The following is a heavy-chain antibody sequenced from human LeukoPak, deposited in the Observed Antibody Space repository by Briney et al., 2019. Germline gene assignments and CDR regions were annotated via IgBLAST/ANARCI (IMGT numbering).Heavy chain of an antibody. Sequence: ASVKVSCKASGYTFTGYYMHWVRQAPGQGLEWMGWINPNSGGTNYAQKFQGWVTMTRDTSISTAYMELSRLRSDDTAVYYCARDIGYCSSTSCPWDYYYYMDVWGKGTTVTVSS. V-gene: IGHV1-2*04. CDR2: INPNSGGT. J-gene: IGHJ6*03. CDR3: ARDIGYCSSTSCPWDYYYYMDV. CDR1: GYTFTGYY. D-gene: IGHD2-2*01.